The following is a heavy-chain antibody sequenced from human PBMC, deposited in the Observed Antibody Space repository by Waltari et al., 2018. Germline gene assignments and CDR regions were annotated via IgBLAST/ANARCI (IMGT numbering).Heavy chain of an antibody. J-gene: IGHJ4*02. V-gene: IGHV1-3*01. CDR3: ARSLVVVVAATPGY. Sequence: QVQLVQSGAEVKKPGASVKVSCKASGYTFTSYAMHWVRQAPGQRLEWMGWINAGNGNTKYSQKFQGRVTITRDTSASTAYMELSSLRSEDTAVYYCARSLVVVVAATPGYWGQGTLVIVSS. CDR1: GYTFTSYA. D-gene: IGHD2-15*01. CDR2: INAGNGNT.